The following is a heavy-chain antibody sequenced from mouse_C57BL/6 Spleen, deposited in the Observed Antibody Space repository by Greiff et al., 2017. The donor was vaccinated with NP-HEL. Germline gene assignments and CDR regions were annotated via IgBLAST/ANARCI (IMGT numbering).Heavy chain of an antibody. CDR2: IYPGDGDT. J-gene: IGHJ1*03. CDR3: ARIDYDYEYFDV. CDR1: GYAFSSYW. V-gene: IGHV1-80*01. Sequence: QVQLQQSGAELVKPGASVKISCKASGYAFSSYWMNWVKQRPGKGLEWIGQIYPGDGDTNYNGKFKGKATLTADKSSSTAYMQLSSLTSEDSAVYFCARIDYDYEYFDVWGTGTTVTVSS. D-gene: IGHD2-4*01.